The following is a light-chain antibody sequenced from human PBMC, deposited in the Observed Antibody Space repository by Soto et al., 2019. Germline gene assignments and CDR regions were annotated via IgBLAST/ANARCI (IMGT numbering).Light chain of an antibody. V-gene: IGLV2-14*01. CDR1: SSDVGTYNY. J-gene: IGLJ1*01. CDR3: SSYRSSSTLDYV. CDR2: EVS. Sequence: QSVLTQPASVSGSPGQSITISCTGTSSDVGTYNYVSWYQQHPGKAPKLMIYEVSNRPSGISNRFSGSKSGNTASLTISGLQAEDEADYYCSSYRSSSTLDYVFGTGTKVTL.